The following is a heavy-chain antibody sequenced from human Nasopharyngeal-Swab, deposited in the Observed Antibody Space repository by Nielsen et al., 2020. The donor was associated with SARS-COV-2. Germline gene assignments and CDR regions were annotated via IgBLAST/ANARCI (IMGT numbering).Heavy chain of an antibody. CDR1: SYIFFSYD. Sequence: ASLQVFCYASSYIFFSYDIIWLRQATGQGLEWMGWMNPNSGNTGYAQKFQGRVTMTTNTSISTAYIELISLRSEDTAVYYCARGGLSHYYYGMDVWGQGTTVTVSS. CDR3: ARGGLSHYYYGMDV. V-gene: IGHV1-8*01. CDR2: MNPNSGNT. J-gene: IGHJ6*02. D-gene: IGHD2/OR15-2a*01.